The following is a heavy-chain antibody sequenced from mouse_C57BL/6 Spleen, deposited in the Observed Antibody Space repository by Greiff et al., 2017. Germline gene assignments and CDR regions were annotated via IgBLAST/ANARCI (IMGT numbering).Heavy chain of an antibody. CDR2: IDPNSGGT. CDR1: GYTFTSYW. V-gene: IGHV1-72*01. J-gene: IGHJ2*01. CDR3: ARWLLPFDY. D-gene: IGHD2-3*01. Sequence: QVQLQQPGAELVKPGASVKLSCKASGYTFTSYWMHWVKQRPGRGLEWSGRIDPNSGGTKYNEKFKSKATLTVDKPSRTAYMQLSSLTSEDAAVYYCARWLLPFDYWGRGTTLTVSS.